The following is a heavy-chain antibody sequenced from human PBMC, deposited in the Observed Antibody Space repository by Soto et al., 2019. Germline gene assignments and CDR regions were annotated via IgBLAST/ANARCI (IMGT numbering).Heavy chain of an antibody. J-gene: IGHJ4*02. CDR2: ISSYKGNT. CDR1: GITFTNYG. Sequence: XSVKVSCKASGITFTNYGIRLVRQAPGQGLEWMGWISSYKGNTNYAQKFQGRVTMTTDTSTSTAYLELRSLRSDDMAVYFCASRSGQLPYYFDDWGQGTQVTVSS. CDR3: ASRSGQLPYYFDD. V-gene: IGHV1-18*03. D-gene: IGHD6-6*01.